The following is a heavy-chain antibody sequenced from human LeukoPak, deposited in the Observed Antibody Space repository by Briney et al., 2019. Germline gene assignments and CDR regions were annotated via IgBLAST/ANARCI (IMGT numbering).Heavy chain of an antibody. CDR1: GGTFSSYA. Sequence: SVKVSCKASGGTFSSYAISWVRQAPGQGLEWMGGIIPIFGTANYAQKFQGRVTITADESTSTAYMELSSLRSEDTAVYYCASRGYYYDSSGYFGYWGQGTLATVSS. CDR3: ASRGYYYDSSGYFGY. V-gene: IGHV1-69*13. CDR2: IIPIFGTA. J-gene: IGHJ4*02. D-gene: IGHD3-22*01.